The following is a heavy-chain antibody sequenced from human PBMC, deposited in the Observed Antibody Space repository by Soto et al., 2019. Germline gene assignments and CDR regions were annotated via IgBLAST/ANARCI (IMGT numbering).Heavy chain of an antibody. Sequence: GGSLRLSCAASGFTFSSYGMHWVRQAPGKGLEWVAVISYDGSNKYYADSVKGRFTISRDNSKNTLYLQMNSLRAEDTAVYYCAKGAGYCSSTSCYWGYAAARPERMDVWGQGTTVTVSS. CDR1: GFTFSSYG. J-gene: IGHJ6*02. D-gene: IGHD2-2*01. CDR2: ISYDGSNK. V-gene: IGHV3-30*18. CDR3: AKGAGYCSSTSCYWGYAAARPERMDV.